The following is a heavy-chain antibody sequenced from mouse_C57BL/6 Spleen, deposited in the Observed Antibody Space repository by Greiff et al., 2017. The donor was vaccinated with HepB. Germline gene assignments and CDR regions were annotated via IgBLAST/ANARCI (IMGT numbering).Heavy chain of an antibody. CDR2: ISSGSSTI. Sequence: EVKLVESGGGLVKPGGSLKLSCAASGFTFSDYGMHWVRQAPEKGLEWVAYISSGSSTIYYADTVKGRFTISRDNAKNTLFLQMTSLRSEDTAMYYCARQGYYYQAWFAYWGQGTLVTVSA. J-gene: IGHJ3*01. CDR1: GFTFSDYG. CDR3: ARQGYYYQAWFAY. D-gene: IGHD2-3*01. V-gene: IGHV5-17*01.